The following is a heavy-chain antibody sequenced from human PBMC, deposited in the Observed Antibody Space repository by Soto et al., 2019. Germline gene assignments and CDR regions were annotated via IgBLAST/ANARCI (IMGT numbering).Heavy chain of an antibody. J-gene: IGHJ4*02. CDR1: GGSISSSSYY. CDR2: IYYSGST. CDR3: SRGVNPVNPFAY. V-gene: IGHV4-39*07. Sequence: SETLSLTCTVSGGSISSSSYYWGWIRQPPGKGLEWIGSIYYSGSTNYNPSLKSRVTISVDTSKNQFSLKLSSVTAADTAVYYFSRGVNPVNPFAYSGQRTLDPDSS.